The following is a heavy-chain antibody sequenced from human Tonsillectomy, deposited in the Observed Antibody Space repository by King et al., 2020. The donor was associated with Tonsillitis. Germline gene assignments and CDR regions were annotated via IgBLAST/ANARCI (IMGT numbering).Heavy chain of an antibody. V-gene: IGHV1-2*02. CDR1: GYTITDYY. CDR2: INPHSGDT. D-gene: IGHD3-10*01. J-gene: IGHJ6*03. Sequence: PLVESGAEVKKPGASVKISCEASGYTITDYYMHWVRQAPGQGLEWMGWINPHSGDTNYAQKFQGRVTMTRDTSISTAYMELTRLRSDDMAVYYCARARAIKGFYYYMDVWGKGTTVTVSS. CDR3: ARARAIKGFYYYMDV.